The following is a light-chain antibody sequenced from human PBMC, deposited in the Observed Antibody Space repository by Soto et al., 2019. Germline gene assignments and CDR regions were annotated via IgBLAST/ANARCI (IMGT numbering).Light chain of an antibody. CDR3: QQYKSYPLT. CDR1: QSISNW. Sequence: DIQMTPSPSSLSASVGDRVTITCRASQSISNWLAWYQQKPGKAPKLLISKASTLESGLPARFSGSGSGTEFTLTISSLPPADLATYYCQQYKSYPLTFGGGTKVEIK. CDR2: KAS. V-gene: IGKV1-5*03. J-gene: IGKJ4*01.